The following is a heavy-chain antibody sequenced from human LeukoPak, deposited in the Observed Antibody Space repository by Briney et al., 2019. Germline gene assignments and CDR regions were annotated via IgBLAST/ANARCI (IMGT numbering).Heavy chain of an antibody. V-gene: IGHV3-23*01. CDR1: GFTFSTYA. CDR2: ISGNGGST. J-gene: IGHJ1*01. CDR3: AKPEYCSGGSRYYTHAEYFQH. Sequence: GGSLRLSCAASGFTFSTYAMSWVRQAPGKGLEWVSAISGNGGSTYYADSVKGRFTISRDNSKNTLYLQMNSLRAEDAAIYYCAKPEYCSGGSRYYTHAEYFQHWGQGTLVTVSS. D-gene: IGHD2-15*01.